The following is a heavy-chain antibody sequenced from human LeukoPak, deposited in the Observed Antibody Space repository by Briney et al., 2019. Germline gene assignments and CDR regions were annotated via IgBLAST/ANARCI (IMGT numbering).Heavy chain of an antibody. D-gene: IGHD3-10*01. V-gene: IGHV3-7*01. CDR3: ARDRGSGSYYSQD. J-gene: IGHJ4*02. CDR2: ILPDGSQK. Sequence: PGGSLRLSCVASDFTFDFYWMTWVRQAPGKGLEWLANILPDGSQKYYVDSVKGRFTISRDNAKNSLYLRMTSLRAEDTAVYYCARDRGSGSYYSQDWGQGTLVTVSS. CDR1: DFTFDFYW.